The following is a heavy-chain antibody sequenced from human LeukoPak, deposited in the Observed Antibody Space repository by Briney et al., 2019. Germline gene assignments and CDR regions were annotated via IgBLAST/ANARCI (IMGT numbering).Heavy chain of an antibody. D-gene: IGHD3-22*01. J-gene: IGHJ4*02. CDR3: ARRTPNYYDSSVGPGTFDY. Sequence: GGSLRLSCAASGFTLSNFGMHWVRQAPGKVLEWVAYDGSKKYYPDSVKGRFAISRDNSKNTLYLQMNSLRAEDTAVYYCARRTPNYYDSSVGPGTFDYWGQGTLVTVSS. V-gene: IGHV3-33*01. CDR2: YDGSKK. CDR1: GFTLSNFG.